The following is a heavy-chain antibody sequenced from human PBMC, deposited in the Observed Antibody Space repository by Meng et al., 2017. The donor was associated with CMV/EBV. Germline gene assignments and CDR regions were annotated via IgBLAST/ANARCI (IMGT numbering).Heavy chain of an antibody. CDR2: ISYDGSNK. D-gene: IGHD2-2*01. CDR1: GFTFSGYA. V-gene: IGHV3-30-3*01. CDR3: ARGVVPAALGDYYYGMDV. Sequence: GGSLRLSCAASGFTFSGYAMHWVRQAPGKGLEWVAVISYDGSNKYYADSVKGRFTISRDNSKYTLYLQMNSLRAEDTAVYYCARGVVPAALGDYYYGMDVWGQGTTVTVSS. J-gene: IGHJ6*02.